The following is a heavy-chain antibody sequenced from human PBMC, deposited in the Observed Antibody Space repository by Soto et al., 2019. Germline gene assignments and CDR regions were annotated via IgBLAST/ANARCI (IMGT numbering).Heavy chain of an antibody. D-gene: IGHD1-26*01. CDR1: GYTFTGYY. CDR3: ARVAIVGATTDAFDI. CDR2: INPNSGGT. J-gene: IGHJ3*02. V-gene: IGHV1-2*02. Sequence: QVQLVQSGAEVKKPGASVKVSCKASGYTFTGYYMHWVRQAPGQGLEWMGWINPNSGGTHYAQKFQGRVTMTRDTSISTAYMELSRLRSDDTAVYYCARVAIVGATTDAFDIWGQGTMVTVSS.